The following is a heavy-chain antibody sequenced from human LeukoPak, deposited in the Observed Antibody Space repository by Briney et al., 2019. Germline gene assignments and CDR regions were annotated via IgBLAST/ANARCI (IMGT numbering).Heavy chain of an antibody. D-gene: IGHD1-1*01. CDR1: GTIVSTNY. CDR2: LYMNDNT. CDR3: ARELAPARGAFDI. Sequence: GGSLRLSCVSSGTIVSTNYMHWVRQAPGKGLESVSILYMNDNTYYADSVKGRFTISRDSSKKTLYLQMSSLRAEDTAVYYCARELAPARGAFDIWGQGTMVTVSS. V-gene: IGHV3-53*01. J-gene: IGHJ3*02.